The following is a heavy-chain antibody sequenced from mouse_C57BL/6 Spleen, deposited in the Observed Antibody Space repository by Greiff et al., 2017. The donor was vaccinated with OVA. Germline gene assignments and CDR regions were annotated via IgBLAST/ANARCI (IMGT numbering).Heavy chain of an antibody. D-gene: IGHD1-1*01. J-gene: IGHJ2*01. CDR1: GYAFSSYW. V-gene: IGHV1-80*01. CDR3: ARSYYGSIYRGFDY. CDR2: IYPGDGDT. Sequence: LQQSGASVKISCKASGYAFSSYWMNWVKQRPGKGLEWIGQIYPGDGDTNYNGKFKGKATLTADKSSSTAYMQLSSLTSEDSAVYFCARSYYGSIYRGFDYWGQGTTLTVSS.